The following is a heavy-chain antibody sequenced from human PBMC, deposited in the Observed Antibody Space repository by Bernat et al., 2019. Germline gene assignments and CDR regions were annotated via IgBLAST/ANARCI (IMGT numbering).Heavy chain of an antibody. J-gene: IGHJ4*02. CDR3: ARRYCGSTDCHADWYYGLDF. CDR2: ISSRSSYI. D-gene: IGHD2-2*01. Sequence: EVQLVESGGGLVKPGGSLRLSCAASGFTFSSYSMNWVRQAPGKGLEWVSYISSRSSYIYNADSVKGRFTISRDNAKNALYLQMNSLRAEDTAVYYCARRYCGSTDCHADWYYGLDFWGQGTLVTVSS. CDR1: GFTFSSYS. V-gene: IGHV3-21*05.